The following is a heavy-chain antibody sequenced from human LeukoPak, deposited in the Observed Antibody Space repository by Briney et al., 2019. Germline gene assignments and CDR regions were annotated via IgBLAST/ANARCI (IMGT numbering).Heavy chain of an antibody. CDR3: ARDWPPTRIAVAGTHPQYYFDY. Sequence: GRSLRLSCAASGFTFSSYAMHWVRQAPGKGLEWVAVISYDGSNKYYADSVKGRFTISRDNSKNTLYLQMNSLRAEDTAVYYCARDWPPTRIAVAGTHPQYYFDYWGKGTLVTVSS. CDR2: ISYDGSNK. D-gene: IGHD6-19*01. CDR1: GFTFSSYA. J-gene: IGHJ4*02. V-gene: IGHV3-30*04.